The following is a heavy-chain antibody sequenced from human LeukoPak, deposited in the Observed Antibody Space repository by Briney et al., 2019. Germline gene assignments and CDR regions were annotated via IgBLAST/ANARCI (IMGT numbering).Heavy chain of an antibody. CDR1: GASTSSVDYY. V-gene: IGHV4-30-4*01. D-gene: IGHD2-2*01. CDR3: ARVRLEKVRAYYGMDV. Sequence: SQTLSLTCTVSGASTSSVDYYWTWIRQTPGAGLEWIGFIYHNGNTQYNPSLKSAITISIDTSKNQFSLTLSSVTAADTAVYYCARVRLEKVRAYYGMDVWGQGTTVTVSS. J-gene: IGHJ6*02. CDR2: IYHNGNT.